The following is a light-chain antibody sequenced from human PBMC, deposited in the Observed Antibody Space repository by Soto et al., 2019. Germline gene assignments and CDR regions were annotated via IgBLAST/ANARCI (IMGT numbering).Light chain of an antibody. CDR3: QQRSNWPIT. CDR2: DAS. J-gene: IGKJ5*01. V-gene: IGKV3-11*01. CDR1: QNINRY. Sequence: EIVLTQSPATLSLSPGERATLSCRASQNINRYLAWYHQKPGQPPRLLIYDASTRATGIPARFSGSGSGTDFTLTISSLEPEDFAVYYCQQRSNWPITFGQGTRLE.